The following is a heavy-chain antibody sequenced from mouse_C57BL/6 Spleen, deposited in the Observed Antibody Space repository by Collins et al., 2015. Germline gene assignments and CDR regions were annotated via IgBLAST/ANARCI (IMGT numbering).Heavy chain of an antibody. Sequence: QVQLQQPGAELVKPGASVKLSCKASGYTFTSYWMHWVKQRPGQGLEWIGEINPSNGRTNYNEKFKSKATLTVDKSSSTAYMQLSSLTSEDSAVYYCAYYRYDKAWFAYWGQGTLVTVSA. V-gene: IGHV1S81*02. J-gene: IGHJ3*01. CDR2: INPSNGRT. D-gene: IGHD2-14*01. CDR1: GYTFTSYW. CDR3: AYYRYDKAWFAY.